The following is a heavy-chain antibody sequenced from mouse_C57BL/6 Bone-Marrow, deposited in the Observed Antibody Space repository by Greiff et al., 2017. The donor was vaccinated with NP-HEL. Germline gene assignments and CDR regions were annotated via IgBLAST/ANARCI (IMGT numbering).Heavy chain of an antibody. CDR2: IYPRSGNT. J-gene: IGHJ3*01. V-gene: IGHV1-81*01. Sequence: QVQLQESGAELARPGASVKLSCKASGYTFTSYGMNWVKQRTGQGLEWIGEIYPRSGNTYYNEKFKGKATLTADKSSSTAYMELRSLTSEDSAVYFCTREGSLAWFAYWGQGTLVTVSA. CDR3: TREGSLAWFAY. D-gene: IGHD6-1*01. CDR1: GYTFTSYG.